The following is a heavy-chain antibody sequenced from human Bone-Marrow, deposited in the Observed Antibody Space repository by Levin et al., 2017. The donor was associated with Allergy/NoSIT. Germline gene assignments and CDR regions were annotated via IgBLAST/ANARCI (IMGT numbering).Heavy chain of an antibody. CDR2: ISSSSSTI. CDR3: ARVGYYYDSSGYYSFAFDI. V-gene: IGHV3-48*02. J-gene: IGHJ3*02. CDR1: GFTFSTYG. D-gene: IGHD3-22*01. Sequence: GGSLRLSCAASGFTFSTYGMNWVRQAPGKGLEWVSHISSSSSTINYADSVKGRFTISRDNAKNSLFLQMNSLRDEDTAVYYCARVGYYYDSSGYYSFAFDIWGQGTMVTVSS.